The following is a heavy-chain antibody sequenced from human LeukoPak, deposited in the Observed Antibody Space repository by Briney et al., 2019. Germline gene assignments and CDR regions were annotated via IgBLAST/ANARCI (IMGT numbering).Heavy chain of an antibody. J-gene: IGHJ6*02. Sequence: PGRSLRLSCAASGFTFDDYAMHWVRQAPGKGLEWVSGISWNSGSIGYADSVKGRFTISRDNAKNSLYLQMNSLRAEDPALYYCAKSTYFYDSSGYFPDYYYGMDVWGQGTTVTVSS. V-gene: IGHV3-9*01. D-gene: IGHD3-22*01. CDR3: AKSTYFYDSSGYFPDYYYGMDV. CDR1: GFTFDDYA. CDR2: ISWNSGSI.